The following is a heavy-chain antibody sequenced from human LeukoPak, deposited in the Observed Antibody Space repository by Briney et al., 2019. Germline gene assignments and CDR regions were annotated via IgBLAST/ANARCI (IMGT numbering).Heavy chain of an antibody. Sequence: SETLSLTCTVSGGSISSSSYYWGWIRQPPGKGLEWIGSIYYSGSTYYNPSLKSRVTISVDTSKNQFSLKLSSVTAADTAVYYCARDLVGAIDNWFDPWGQGTLVTVSS. V-gene: IGHV4-39*02. D-gene: IGHD1-26*01. J-gene: IGHJ5*02. CDR2: IYYSGST. CDR1: GGSISSSSYY. CDR3: ARDLVGAIDNWFDP.